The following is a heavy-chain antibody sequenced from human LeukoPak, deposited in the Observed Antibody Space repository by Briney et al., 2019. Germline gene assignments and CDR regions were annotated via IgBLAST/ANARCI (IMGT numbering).Heavy chain of an antibody. D-gene: IGHD3-22*01. J-gene: IGHJ4*02. CDR2: IYPDDSDT. V-gene: IGHV5-51*01. Sequence: GESLKISCKGSGYIFTNYWIAWVRPMPGKGLEWMGIIYPDDSDTRYSPSFQGQVTISADKSISTAYLQWSSLKASDTAMYYCARRSYYDSGGYYYDFWGQGTLVTVSS. CDR3: ARRSYYDSGGYYYDF. CDR1: GYIFTNYW.